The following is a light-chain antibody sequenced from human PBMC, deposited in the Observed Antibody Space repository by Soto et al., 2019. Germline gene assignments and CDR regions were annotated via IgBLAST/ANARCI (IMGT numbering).Light chain of an antibody. V-gene: IGKV3-20*01. CDR2: AAS. J-gene: IGKJ2*01. CDR1: QTFASSY. Sequence: EIVLTQSPGTLSLSPGERATLSCRASQTFASSYLAWYQHKPGQAPRLLIYAASTRATGIPDRFSGSGSGADFTLTISRLEPEDSAVYYCQQFGSSPPYTFGQGTKLEIK. CDR3: QQFGSSPPYT.